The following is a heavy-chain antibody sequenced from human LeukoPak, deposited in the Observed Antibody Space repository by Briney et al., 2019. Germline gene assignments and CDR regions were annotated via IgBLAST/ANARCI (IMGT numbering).Heavy chain of an antibody. CDR3: AKLSSNYYGSADY. Sequence: PGGSLRLSCAASGFTFSTYAMSWVRQAPGKGLEWVSVISGSGAGTYYADSVKGRFTTSRDNSKTTLHLQMNSLRAEDTAVYYCAKLSSNYYGSADYWGQGTLVTVSS. J-gene: IGHJ4*02. CDR2: ISGSGAGT. D-gene: IGHD3-10*01. CDR1: GFTFSTYA. V-gene: IGHV3-23*01.